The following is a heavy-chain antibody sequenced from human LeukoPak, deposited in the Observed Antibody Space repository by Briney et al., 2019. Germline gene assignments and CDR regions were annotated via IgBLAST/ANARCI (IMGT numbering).Heavy chain of an antibody. Sequence: SETLSLTCTVSGDSISSGNFYWGWIRQPPGKELQWIGSIYYNGITHYNPSLESPVTISADTSTNEFSLKLRSVTAADTAMYYCARDHGDFVQHDWGQGTLVTVSS. CDR2: IYYNGIT. CDR3: ARDHGDFVQHD. D-gene: IGHD4-17*01. J-gene: IGHJ4*02. V-gene: IGHV4-39*01. CDR1: GDSISSGNFY.